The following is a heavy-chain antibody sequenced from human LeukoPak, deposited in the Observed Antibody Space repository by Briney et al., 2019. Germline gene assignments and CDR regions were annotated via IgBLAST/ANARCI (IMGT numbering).Heavy chain of an antibody. CDR2: ISAYNGNT. CDR1: GYTFTTYG. D-gene: IGHD6-19*01. V-gene: IGHV1-18*01. J-gene: IGHJ4*02. CDR3: ARAPRAQWLLRGRESDC. Sequence: ASVKVSCTASGYTFTTYGITWVRQAPGQGLEWMGWISAYNGNTNYAQNLQGRITMTTDTSTSTAYMELRSLRSDDTAVYYCARAPRAQWLLRGRESDCWGQGTLVTVSS.